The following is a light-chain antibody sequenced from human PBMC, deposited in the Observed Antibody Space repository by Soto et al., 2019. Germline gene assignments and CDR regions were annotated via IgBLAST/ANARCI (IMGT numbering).Light chain of an antibody. Sequence: DIVMTQSPDSLAVSLGERATINCKSSQSVLYNSNNKNDLAWYQQKPGQPPKLLIYWASTRESGVPDRFSGSGYGTDFTLTISSLQAEDVAVYYCQQYYSTPPYTFGQGTKLEIQ. CDR3: QQYYSTPPYT. CDR2: WAS. J-gene: IGKJ2*01. CDR1: QSVLYNSNNKND. V-gene: IGKV4-1*01.